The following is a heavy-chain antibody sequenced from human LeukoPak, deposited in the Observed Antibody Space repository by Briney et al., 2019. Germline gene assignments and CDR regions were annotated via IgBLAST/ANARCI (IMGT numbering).Heavy chain of an antibody. Sequence: ASVKVSCKASGYTFTSYGISWVRQAPGQGLEWMGWISAYNGNTNYAQKLQGRVTMTTDTSTSTAYMELRSLRSDDTAVYYCARGLNNYCSSTSCYSYYYMDVWGKGTTVTISS. V-gene: IGHV1-18*01. CDR2: ISAYNGNT. CDR1: GYTFTSYG. J-gene: IGHJ6*03. D-gene: IGHD2-2*01. CDR3: ARGLNNYCSSTSCYSYYYMDV.